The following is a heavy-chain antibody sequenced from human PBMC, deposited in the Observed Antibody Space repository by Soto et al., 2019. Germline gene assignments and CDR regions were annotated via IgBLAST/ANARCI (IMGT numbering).Heavy chain of an antibody. V-gene: IGHV3-21*01. CDR1: GFTFSSYS. D-gene: IGHD3-22*01. J-gene: IGHJ4*02. CDR2: ISSSSSYI. CDR3: ARDRYDSSGYLDY. Sequence: VGSLRLSCAASGFTFSSYSMNWVRQAPGKGLEWVSSISSSSSYIYYADSVKGRFTISRDNAKNSLYLQMNSLRAEDTAVYYCARDRYDSSGYLDYWGQGTLVTVSS.